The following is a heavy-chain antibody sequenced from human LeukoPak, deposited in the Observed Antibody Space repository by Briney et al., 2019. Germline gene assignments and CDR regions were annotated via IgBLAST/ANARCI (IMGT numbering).Heavy chain of an antibody. CDR1: GFNFNTYW. V-gene: IGHV3-74*01. CDR3: VRDRDWNIDL. J-gene: IGHJ5*02. Sequence: PGGSLTLSCLASGFNFNTYWMHWVRQVPGKGLMSVSRINPDGTYTNYAGSVKGRFTISRDNGKNTLYLQMNSLRVEDAAVYYCVRDRDWNIDLWGQGTLVTVSS. CDR2: INPDGTYT. D-gene: IGHD1/OR15-1a*01.